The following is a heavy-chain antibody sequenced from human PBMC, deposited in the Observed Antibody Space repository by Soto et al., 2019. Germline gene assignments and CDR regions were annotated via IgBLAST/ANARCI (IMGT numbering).Heavy chain of an antibody. CDR3: ARAYSSGWYSYFDY. D-gene: IGHD6-19*01. Sequence: SQTHSLTCAISGYSVSSDSAAWNWIRQSPSRGLEWLGRTYYRSKWSTDYAVSVKGRITINADTSKNQFSLQLNSVTPEDTAVYYCARAYSSGWYSYFDYWGQGTLVTVSS. CDR2: TYYRSKWST. CDR1: GYSVSSDSAA. V-gene: IGHV6-1*01. J-gene: IGHJ4*02.